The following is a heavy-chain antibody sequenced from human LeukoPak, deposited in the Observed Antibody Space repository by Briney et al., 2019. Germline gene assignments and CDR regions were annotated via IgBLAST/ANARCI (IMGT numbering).Heavy chain of an antibody. CDR1: GFTFSSYS. CDR3: ARGETKEDAFDI. J-gene: IGHJ3*02. Sequence: PGGSLRLSCAASGFTFSSYSMNWVRQAPGKGLEWVANIKQDGSEKYYVDSVKGRFTISRDNAKNSLYLQMNSLRAEDTAVYYCARGETKEDAFDIWGQGTMVTVSS. D-gene: IGHD1-7*01. V-gene: IGHV3-7*04. CDR2: IKQDGSEK.